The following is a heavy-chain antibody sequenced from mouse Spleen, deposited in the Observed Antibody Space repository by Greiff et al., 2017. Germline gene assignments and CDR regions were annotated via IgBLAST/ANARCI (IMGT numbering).Heavy chain of an antibody. Sequence: QVQLQQPGAELVRPGASVKLSCKASGYTFTSYWINWVKQRPGQGLEWIGNIYPSDSYTNYNQKFKDKATLTVDKSSSTAYMQLSSPTSEDSAVYYCTRRTSYGNYVDYAMDYWGQGTSVTVSS. D-gene: IGHD2-10*02. V-gene: IGHV1-69*02. CDR1: GYTFTSYW. CDR3: TRRTSYGNYVDYAMDY. CDR2: IYPSDSYT. J-gene: IGHJ4*01.